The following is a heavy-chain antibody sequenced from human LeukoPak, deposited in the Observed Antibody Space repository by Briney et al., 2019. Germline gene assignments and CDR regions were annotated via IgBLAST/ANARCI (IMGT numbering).Heavy chain of an antibody. CDR2: ISNIGDII. V-gene: IGHV3-48*03. CDR1: GFTFSSYA. Sequence: GGSLRLSCAASGFTFSSYAMSWVRQAPGKGLEWISHISNIGDIIHYADSVEGRFTISRDNAKNSLYLQMNSLRAEDTAVYYCAKDATAVVGTVYMDVWGKGTTVTISS. CDR3: AKDATAVVGTVYMDV. D-gene: IGHD6-13*01. J-gene: IGHJ6*03.